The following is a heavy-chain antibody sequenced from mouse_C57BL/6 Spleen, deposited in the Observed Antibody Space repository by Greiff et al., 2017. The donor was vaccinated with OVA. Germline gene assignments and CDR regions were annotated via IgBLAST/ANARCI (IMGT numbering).Heavy chain of an antibody. V-gene: IGHV1-64*01. CDR2: IHPNSGST. CDR1: GYTFTSYW. D-gene: IGHD2-14*01. J-gene: IGHJ1*03. CDR3: ARDYRNYWYFDV. Sequence: QVQLQQPGAELVKPGASVKLSCKASGYTFTSYWMHWVKQRPGQGLEWIGMIHPNSGSTNYNQKFKSKATLTVDKSSSTAYMQLSSLTSEDSAGYYCARDYRNYWYFDVWGTGTTVTASS.